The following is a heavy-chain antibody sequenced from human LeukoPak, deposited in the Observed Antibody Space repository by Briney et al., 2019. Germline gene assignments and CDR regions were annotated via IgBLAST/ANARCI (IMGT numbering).Heavy chain of an antibody. CDR2: ISYDGSNK. J-gene: IGHJ5*02. Sequence: GGSLRLSCAVSGFTLSSYGMHWVRQAPGKGLEWVAVISYDGSNKYYADSVKGRFTISRDNSKNTLYLQMNSLRAEDTAVYYCAKDSTVATGFDPWGKGTLVTVSS. V-gene: IGHV3-30*18. D-gene: IGHD4-17*01. CDR1: GFTLSSYG. CDR3: AKDSTVATGFDP.